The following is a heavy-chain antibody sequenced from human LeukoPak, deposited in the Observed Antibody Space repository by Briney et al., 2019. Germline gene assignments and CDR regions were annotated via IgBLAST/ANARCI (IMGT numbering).Heavy chain of an antibody. D-gene: IGHD6-13*01. V-gene: IGHV4-34*01. Sequence: SETLSLTCAVSGGGSFSDCSWNWIRQSPGKGLEWVGEITHAAILNYNPSLKGRVAISVDTSKSQVSLKLDSMTAADTAMYYCARGRGEAAGLDHWGQGTLVTVSS. CDR3: ARGRGEAAGLDH. CDR1: GGGSFSDCS. CDR2: ITHAAIL. J-gene: IGHJ4*02.